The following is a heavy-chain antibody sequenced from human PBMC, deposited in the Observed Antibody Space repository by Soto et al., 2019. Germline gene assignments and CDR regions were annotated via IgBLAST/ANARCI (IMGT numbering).Heavy chain of an antibody. CDR3: ARDRRYSSSWYPPMSETDAFDI. D-gene: IGHD6-13*01. CDR2: INPNSGGT. CDR1: GYTFTGYY. V-gene: IGHV1-2*04. Sequence: ASVKVSCKASGYTFTGYYMHWVRQAPGQGLEWMGWINPNSGGTNYAQKFQGWVTMTRDTSISTAYMGLSRLRSDDTAVYYCARDRRYSSSWYPPMSETDAFDIWGQGTMVTVSS. J-gene: IGHJ3*02.